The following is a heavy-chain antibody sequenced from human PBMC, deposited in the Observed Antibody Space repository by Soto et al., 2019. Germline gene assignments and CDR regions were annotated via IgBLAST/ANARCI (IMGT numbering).Heavy chain of an antibody. CDR2: IIPNFDTP. CDR1: GDSFNTFA. D-gene: IGHD3-22*01. J-gene: IGHJ4*02. Sequence: QVQLVQSGAEVKKPGSSVKLSCKASGDSFNTFAVTWVRQAPGQGLEWMGGIIPNFDTPNYAQKFQGRVTFIADKSTSTPYMELSSLRSEDTAVYYCARPYYDSSGYYLWYFDYWGQGTLVTVSS. CDR3: ARPYYDSSGYYLWYFDY. V-gene: IGHV1-69*06.